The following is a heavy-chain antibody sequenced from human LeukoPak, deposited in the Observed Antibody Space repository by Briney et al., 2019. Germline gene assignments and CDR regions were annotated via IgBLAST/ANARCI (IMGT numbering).Heavy chain of an antibody. Sequence: ASVKVSCKASVYTFTSYDINWVRQATGQGLEWMGWMNPNSGNTGYAQKFQGRVTMTRNTSISTAYMELSSLRSEDTAVYYCARGRSYYDFWSGYRQYYYYYMDVWGKGTTVTVSS. CDR3: ARGRSYYDFWSGYRQYYYYYMDV. CDR2: MNPNSGNT. CDR1: VYTFTSYD. J-gene: IGHJ6*03. D-gene: IGHD3-3*01. V-gene: IGHV1-8*01.